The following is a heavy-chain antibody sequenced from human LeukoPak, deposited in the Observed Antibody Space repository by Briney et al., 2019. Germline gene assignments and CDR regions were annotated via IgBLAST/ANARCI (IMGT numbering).Heavy chain of an antibody. V-gene: IGHV1-2*02. Sequence: ASVKVSCKASGYIFTDYYMHWVRQAPGQGLEWMGWINPNSGGTNYAQKFQGRVTMTRDTSITTAYMELSRLRSDDTAMYYCARELIVGATTDSGYYYYMDVWGKGTTVTISS. CDR3: ARELIVGATTDSGYYYYMDV. CDR1: GYIFTDYY. J-gene: IGHJ6*03. CDR2: INPNSGGT. D-gene: IGHD1-26*01.